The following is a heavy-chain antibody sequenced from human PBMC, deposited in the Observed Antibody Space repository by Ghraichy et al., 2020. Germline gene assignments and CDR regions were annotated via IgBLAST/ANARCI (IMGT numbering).Heavy chain of an antibody. D-gene: IGHD3/OR15-3a*01. CDR1: GGSISSSSYY. Sequence: SETLSLTCTVSGGSISSSSYYWGWIRQPPGKGLEWIGSIYYSGSTYYNPSLKSRVTISVDTSKNQFSLKLSSVTAADTAVYYCARRRVIFGENWFDPWGQGTLVTVSS. CDR3: ARRRVIFGENWFDP. V-gene: IGHV4-39*01. CDR2: IYYSGST. J-gene: IGHJ5*02.